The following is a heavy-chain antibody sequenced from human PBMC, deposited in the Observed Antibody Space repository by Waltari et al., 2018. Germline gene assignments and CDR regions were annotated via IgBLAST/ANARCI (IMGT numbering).Heavy chain of an antibody. CDR3: ARRQLGGPLDP. V-gene: IGHV1-69*12. D-gene: IGHD1-1*01. CDR1: GGSFGRCA. CDR2: LIPIFGTP. J-gene: IGHJ5*02. Sequence: QVHLVQSGAEVKKPGSSVKVSCKASGGSFGRCAISWVRLAPGQGLEWMGGLIPIFGTPKYAQNFQDRVTITADESTSTVYLELSSLKSEDTALYYCARRQLGGPLDPWGQGTLVTVSS.